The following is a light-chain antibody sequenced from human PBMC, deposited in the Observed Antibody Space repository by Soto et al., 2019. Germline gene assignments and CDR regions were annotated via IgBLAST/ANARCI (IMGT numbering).Light chain of an antibody. CDR2: AAS. J-gene: IGKJ5*01. CDR1: QSVGNH. V-gene: IGKV1-39*01. CDR3: QQADTFPIT. Sequence: DIQMTQSPSSLSASVGDSVTITCRASQSVGNHLNWYQQKPGKAPKLLIYAASSLQSGVPSRFSGSGFGTDFTLTISSLQPEDSAIYYCQQADTFPITFGQGTRLEIK.